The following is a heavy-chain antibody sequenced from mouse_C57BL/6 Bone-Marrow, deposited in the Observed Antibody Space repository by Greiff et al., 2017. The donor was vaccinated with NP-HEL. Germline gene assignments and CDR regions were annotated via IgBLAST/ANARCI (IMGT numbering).Heavy chain of an antibody. CDR1: GYTFTSYW. CDR2: IDPYDSVT. CDR3: AGCRGGSSPAWFAY. D-gene: IGHD1-1*01. V-gene: IGHV1-52*01. J-gene: IGHJ3*01. Sequence: QVQLQQPGAELVRPGSSVKLSCKASGYTFTSYWMHWVKQRPIQGLEWIGNIDPYDSVTHYNQKFKDKATLTVDKSSSTAYMQLSSLTSEDSAVYYCAGCRGGSSPAWFAYWGQGTLVTVSA.